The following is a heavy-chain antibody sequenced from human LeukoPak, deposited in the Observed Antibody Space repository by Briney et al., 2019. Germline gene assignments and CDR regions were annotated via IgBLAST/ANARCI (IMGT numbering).Heavy chain of an antibody. J-gene: IGHJ3*02. D-gene: IGHD4-17*01. CDR3: AKGRASTVRAPLDI. CDR2: ISYDGSNK. Sequence: GGSLRLSCAASGFTFSSYGMHWVCQAPGKGLEWVAVISYDGSNKYYADSVRGRFTISRDNSKNTLYLQMNSLRAEDTAVYYCAKGRASTVRAPLDIWGQGTMVTVSS. V-gene: IGHV3-30*18. CDR1: GFTFSSYG.